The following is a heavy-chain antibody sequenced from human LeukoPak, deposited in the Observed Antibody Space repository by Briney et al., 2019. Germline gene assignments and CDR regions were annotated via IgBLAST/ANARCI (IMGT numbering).Heavy chain of an antibody. Sequence: GGSLRLSCAASGFTFSNAWMSWVRQAPGKGLEWVGRIKSKTDGGTTDYAAPVKGRFTISRDDSKNALYLQMNSLKTEDTAVYYCTTEYGGNSPDAFDIWGQGTMVTVSS. J-gene: IGHJ3*02. CDR2: IKSKTDGGTT. V-gene: IGHV3-15*01. CDR1: GFTFSNAW. D-gene: IGHD4-23*01. CDR3: TTEYGGNSPDAFDI.